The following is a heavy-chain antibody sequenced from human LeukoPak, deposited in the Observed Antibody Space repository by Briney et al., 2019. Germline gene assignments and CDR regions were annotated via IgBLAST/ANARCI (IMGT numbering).Heavy chain of an antibody. D-gene: IGHD3-9*01. CDR2: ISTSGSTI. V-gene: IGHV3-48*03. CDR3: ARGFFDTTY. Sequence: PGGSLRLSCAASGFTFSSYEMNWVRQAPGKGLEWVSYISTSGSTIYYADSVKGRFTISRDNTKNSLYLQMNSLRAEDTAVYYCARGFFDTTYWGQGTLVTVSS. CDR1: GFTFSSYE. J-gene: IGHJ4*02.